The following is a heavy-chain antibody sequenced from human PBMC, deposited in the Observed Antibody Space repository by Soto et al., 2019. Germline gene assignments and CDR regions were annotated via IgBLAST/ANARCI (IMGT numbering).Heavy chain of an antibody. CDR2: ISGSGGST. V-gene: IGHV3-23*01. CDR1: GFTFSSYA. D-gene: IGHD6-6*01. CDR3: AKGGGSSSNGYYYYGMDV. Sequence: LRLSCAASGFTFSSYAMSWVRQAPGKGLEWVSAISGSGGSTYYADSVKGRFTISRDNSKNTLYLQMNSLRAEDTAVYYCAKGGGSSSNGYYYYGMDVWGQGTTVTVSS. J-gene: IGHJ6*02.